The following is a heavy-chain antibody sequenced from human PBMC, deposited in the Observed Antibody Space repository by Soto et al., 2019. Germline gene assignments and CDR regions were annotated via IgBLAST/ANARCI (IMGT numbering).Heavy chain of an antibody. D-gene: IGHD3-16*02. CDR3: ARAMITFGGVIPYRTDY. Sequence: SETLSLTCAVYGGSFSGYYWSWIRQPPGKGLEWIGEINHSGSTNYNPSLKSRVTISVDTSKNQFSLKLSSVTAADTAVYYCARAMITFGGVIPYRTDYWGQGTLVTVSS. J-gene: IGHJ4*02. CDR1: GGSFSGYY. CDR2: INHSGST. V-gene: IGHV4-34*01.